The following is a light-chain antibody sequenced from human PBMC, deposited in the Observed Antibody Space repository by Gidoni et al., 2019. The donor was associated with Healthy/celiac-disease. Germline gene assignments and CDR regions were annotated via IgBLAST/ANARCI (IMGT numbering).Light chain of an antibody. V-gene: IGKV1-39*01. CDR2: AAS. CDR3: QQSYRTPHT. CDR1: QSLSSY. Sequence: IQMTQSPSSLSASVGDRVTITCRASQSLSSYLNWYPQKPVKAPKLLIYAASSLQSWVPSRFSGSGSGTDFTLTISSLQPEDFATYYCQQSYRTPHTCGQGTKLEIK. J-gene: IGKJ2*01.